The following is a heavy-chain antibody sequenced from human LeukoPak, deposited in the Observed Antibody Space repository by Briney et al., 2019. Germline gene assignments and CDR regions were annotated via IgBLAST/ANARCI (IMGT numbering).Heavy chain of an antibody. J-gene: IGHJ3*02. D-gene: IGHD4-17*01. CDR1: GYTFTSYY. V-gene: IGHV1-2*02. CDR3: ARGAWGLRRAFDI. CDR2: INPNSGGT. Sequence: GASVKVSCKASGYTFTSYYMHWVRQAPGQGLEWMGWINPNSGGTNYAQKFQGRVTMTRDTSISTAYMELSRLRSDDTAVYYCARGAWGLRRAFDIWGQGTMVTVSS.